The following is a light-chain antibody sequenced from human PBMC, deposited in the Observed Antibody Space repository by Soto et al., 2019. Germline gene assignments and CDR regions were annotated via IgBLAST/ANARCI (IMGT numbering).Light chain of an antibody. Sequence: IQLTQSPSSLSASVGDRVTVTCRASQGIGTYLVWYQQKRGTAPTVLIYASSTLQTGVPSRFSGSGSGTDFSLTISSLHPEDVATYYCQQVDSYPRTFGQGTKVDIK. V-gene: IGKV1-9*01. J-gene: IGKJ1*01. CDR1: QGIGTY. CDR2: ASS. CDR3: QQVDSYPRT.